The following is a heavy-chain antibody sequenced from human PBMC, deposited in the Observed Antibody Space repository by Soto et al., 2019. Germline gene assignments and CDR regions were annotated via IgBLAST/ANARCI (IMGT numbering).Heavy chain of an antibody. CDR3: ARGRSGWFDY. V-gene: IGHV3-48*02. Sequence: EVQLVESGGGLVQPGGSLRLSCAASGFTFSSYSMNWVRQAPGKGLEWVSYISSSSSTIYYAASVKGRFTTSRDNAKNSLYLKMNSLRDEDTAVYYCARGRSGWFDYWGQGTLVTVSS. D-gene: IGHD6-19*01. CDR1: GFTFSSYS. J-gene: IGHJ4*02. CDR2: ISSSSSTI.